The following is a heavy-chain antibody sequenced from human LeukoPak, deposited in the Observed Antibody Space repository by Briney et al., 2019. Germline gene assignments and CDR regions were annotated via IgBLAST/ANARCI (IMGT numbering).Heavy chain of an antibody. CDR2: ISNSGDDT. V-gene: IGHV3-23*01. CDR3: AKSPCGGGSCYTGFDD. J-gene: IGHJ4*02. CDR1: GFTFNSHA. Sequence: GGSLRLSCGASGFTFNSHAVSWVRQAPGRGLEWVSTISNSGDDTYYADSVKGRFTISRDNSKNTLYLQITSLRVEDTAVYYCAKSPCGGGSCYTGFDDWGQGTPLTVSS. D-gene: IGHD2-15*01.